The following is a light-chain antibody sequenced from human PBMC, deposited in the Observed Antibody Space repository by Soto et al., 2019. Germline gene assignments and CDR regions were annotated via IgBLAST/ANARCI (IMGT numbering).Light chain of an antibody. CDR1: QSLGGN. CDR2: RAS. Sequence: EIVMTQSPATLSVSPGDTATLSCRASQSLGGNLAWYQQKPGQAPRLLIFRASSRATGVPARFSASGSGTEFTLTISGLQSEDFAVYYCQQYSNWPPSTFAPGTKVEIK. J-gene: IGKJ1*01. CDR3: QQYSNWPPST. V-gene: IGKV3-15*01.